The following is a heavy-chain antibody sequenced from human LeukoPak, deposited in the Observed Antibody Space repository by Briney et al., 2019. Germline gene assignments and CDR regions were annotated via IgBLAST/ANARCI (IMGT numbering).Heavy chain of an antibody. V-gene: IGHV1-2*02. Sequence: ASVKVSCKASGYTFTAYYMHWVRQAPGQGLEWMGWINPNSGGTNSSQKFQDRVALTRDTSISTAYMELGSLRSDDTAIYYCARAYGSGSSYHPDYWGQGTLVTVSS. CDR2: INPNSGGT. D-gene: IGHD3-10*01. CDR3: ARAYGSGSSYHPDY. J-gene: IGHJ4*02. CDR1: GYTFTAYY.